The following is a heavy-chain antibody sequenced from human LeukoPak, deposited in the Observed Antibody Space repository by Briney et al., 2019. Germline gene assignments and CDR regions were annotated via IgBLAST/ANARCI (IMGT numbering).Heavy chain of an antibody. CDR3: ARGRPHGSDY. D-gene: IGHD2-15*01. CDR2: IASDGSST. Sequence: GGSLRLSCAASGFSFSSYWMNWVRQAPGKGLVWVSRIASDGSSTTYADSVKGRFTISRDNAKNTLYLQMNSLRVEDTAVYYCARGRPHGSDYWGQGTLVTVSS. V-gene: IGHV3-74*01. CDR1: GFSFSSYW. J-gene: IGHJ4*02.